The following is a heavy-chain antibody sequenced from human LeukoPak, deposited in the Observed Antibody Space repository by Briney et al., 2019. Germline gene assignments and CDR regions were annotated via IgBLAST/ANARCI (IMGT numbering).Heavy chain of an antibody. CDR3: AREAAPVSAAQPDAFDL. CDR2: ISNSGNAK. Sequence: GGSLRLSCAASGFTFSSSGMNWVRQAPGKGLEWVSYISNSGNAKYYAGSVKGRFTISRDSAKNSLYLQMNSLRAEDTAVYYCAREAAPVSAAQPDAFDLWGQGTMVTVSS. D-gene: IGHD2-15*01. V-gene: IGHV3-48*03. J-gene: IGHJ3*01. CDR1: GFTFSSSG.